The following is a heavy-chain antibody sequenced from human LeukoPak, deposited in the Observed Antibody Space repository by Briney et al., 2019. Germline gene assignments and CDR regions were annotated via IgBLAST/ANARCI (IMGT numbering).Heavy chain of an antibody. Sequence: SETLSLTCTVSGGSLSSYYWSWIRQPPGKGLEWIGYIYYSGSAKYNPSLKSRVTISVDTSKNQFSLKLSSVTAGDTAVYYCARAPGIAAAGTHFDFWGQGTLVTVSS. J-gene: IGHJ4*02. D-gene: IGHD6-13*01. CDR2: IYYSGSA. V-gene: IGHV4-59*01. CDR1: GGSLSSYY. CDR3: ARAPGIAAAGTHFDF.